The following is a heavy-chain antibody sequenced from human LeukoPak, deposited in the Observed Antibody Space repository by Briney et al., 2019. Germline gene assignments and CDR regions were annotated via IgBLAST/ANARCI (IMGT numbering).Heavy chain of an antibody. CDR3: AKWVEVRGALD. D-gene: IGHD3-10*01. J-gene: IGHJ4*02. CDR2: ISYDGSNK. CDR1: GFTFSSYG. Sequence: PGGSLRLSCAASGFTFSSYGMHWVRQAPGKGLEWVAVISYDGSNKYYADSVKGRFTISRDNSKNTLYLQMNSLRAEDTAVYYCAKWVEVRGALDWGQGTLVTVSS. V-gene: IGHV3-30*18.